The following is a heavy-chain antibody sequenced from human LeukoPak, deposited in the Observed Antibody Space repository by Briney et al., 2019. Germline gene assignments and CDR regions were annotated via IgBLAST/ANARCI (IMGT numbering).Heavy chain of an antibody. V-gene: IGHV3-30*18. D-gene: IGHD3-3*01. CDR1: GFTFSSYG. CDR2: ISYDGSNK. CDR3: AKDLHLFGVVIIIGY. J-gene: IGHJ4*02. Sequence: GSLRLSCAASGFTFSSYGMHWVRQAPGKGLEWVAVISYDGSNKYYADSVKGRFTISRDNSKNTLYLQMNSLRAEDTAVYYCAKDLHLFGVVIIIGYWGQGTLVTVCS.